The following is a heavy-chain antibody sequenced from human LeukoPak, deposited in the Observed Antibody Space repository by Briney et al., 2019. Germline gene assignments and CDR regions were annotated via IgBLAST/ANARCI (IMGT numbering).Heavy chain of an antibody. CDR2: IYHSGST. CDR3: ARGDYYFDY. Sequence: SETLSLTCTVSGGSISSGGYSWSWIRQPPGKGLEWIGYIYHSGSTYYNPSLKSRVTISVDRSKNQFSLKLSSVTAADTAVYYRARGDYYFDYWGQGTLVTVSS. V-gene: IGHV4-30-2*01. D-gene: IGHD3-16*01. CDR1: GGSISSGGYS. J-gene: IGHJ4*02.